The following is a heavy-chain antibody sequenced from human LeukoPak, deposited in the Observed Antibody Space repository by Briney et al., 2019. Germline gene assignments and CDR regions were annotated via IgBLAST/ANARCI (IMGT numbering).Heavy chain of an antibody. CDR3: AKAPHRVDLNYESSGLVVY. CDR1: GGSISSYY. J-gene: IGHJ4*02. V-gene: IGHV4-59*01. D-gene: IGHD3-22*01. Sequence: PSETLSLTCTVSGGSISSYYWSWIRQPPGKGLEWIGYIYYSGSTNYNPSLKSRVTISVDTSKNQFSLKLSSVTAADTAVYYCAKAPHRVDLNYESSGLVVYWGQGTLVTVSS. CDR2: IYYSGST.